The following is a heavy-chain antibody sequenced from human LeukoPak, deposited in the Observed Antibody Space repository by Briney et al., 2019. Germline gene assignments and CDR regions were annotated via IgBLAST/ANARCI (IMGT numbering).Heavy chain of an antibody. CDR1: GFTFSSYA. V-gene: IGHV3-23*01. D-gene: IGHD3-10*01. J-gene: IGHJ4*02. Sequence: GGSLRLSCAASGFTFSSYAMSWVRQAPGKGLEWVSAISGSGGSTYYADSVKGRFTISRDNSKNTLYLQMNSLRAEDTAVYYCAKAFQRGVLISSQDWGQGTQVTVSS. CDR3: AKAFQRGVLISSQD. CDR2: ISGSGGST.